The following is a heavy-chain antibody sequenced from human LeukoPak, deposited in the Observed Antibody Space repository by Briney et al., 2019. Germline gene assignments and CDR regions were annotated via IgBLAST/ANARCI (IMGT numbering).Heavy chain of an antibody. D-gene: IGHD7-27*01. CDR2: ISWNSGSI. Sequence: GRSLRLSCAASGFTFDDYAMHWVRQAPGKGLEWVSGISWNSGSIGYADSVKGRFTISRDNAKNTLYLQMNSLRAEDTAVYYCARVYDVNWGGFDYWGQGTLVTVSS. J-gene: IGHJ4*02. CDR3: ARVYDVNWGGFDY. CDR1: GFTFDDYA. V-gene: IGHV3-9*01.